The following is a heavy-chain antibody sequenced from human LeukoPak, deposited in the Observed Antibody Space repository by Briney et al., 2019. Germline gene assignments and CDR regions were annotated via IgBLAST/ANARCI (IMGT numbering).Heavy chain of an antibody. Sequence: PVGSLRLSCAVSGITLSNYGMSWVRQAPRKGLEWVSGISDRGSRTNYADSVKGRFTISTDHPKNTLYLQMNSLRAEDTAVYFCAKRGVVIRVILVGFHKEAYYFDSWGQGALVTVSS. J-gene: IGHJ4*02. CDR3: AKRGVVIRVILVGFHKEAYYFDS. V-gene: IGHV3-23*01. D-gene: IGHD3-22*01. CDR1: GITLSNYG. CDR2: ISDRGSRT.